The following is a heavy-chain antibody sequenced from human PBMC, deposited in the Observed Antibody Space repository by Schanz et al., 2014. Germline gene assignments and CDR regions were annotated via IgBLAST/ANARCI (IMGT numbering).Heavy chain of an antibody. J-gene: IGHJ4*02. CDR3: ARGVRIDY. CDR2: ISPTGSST. CDR1: GFTFSASA. D-gene: IGHD3-3*01. Sequence: VQLVESGGGLVQPGGSLKLSCAASGFTFSASAMHWVRQAPGKGLEWVSNISPTGSSTYYADSVKGRFTISRDNSKNALYLQMNSLTAEDTAVYYCARGVRIDYWGQGTLVTVSS. V-gene: IGHV3-23*04.